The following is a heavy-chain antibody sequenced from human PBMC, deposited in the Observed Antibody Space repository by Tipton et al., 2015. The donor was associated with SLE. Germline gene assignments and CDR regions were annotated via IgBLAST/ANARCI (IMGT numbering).Heavy chain of an antibody. CDR1: GDSISRGSYY. Sequence: TLSLTCTVSGDSISRGSYYWSWFRQPAGKGLEWIGHIYTRGDIDYSPFLNGRVSISLDPSKNQFSLTLTSVTAADTAIYHCARERLGGSSGNWFDPWGQGTLVTVSS. CDR2: IYTRGDI. J-gene: IGHJ5*02. V-gene: IGHV4-61*09. CDR3: ARERLGGSSGNWFDP. D-gene: IGHD4-23*01.